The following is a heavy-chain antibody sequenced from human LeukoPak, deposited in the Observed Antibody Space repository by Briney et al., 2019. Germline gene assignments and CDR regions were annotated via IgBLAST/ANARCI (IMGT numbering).Heavy chain of an antibody. J-gene: IGHJ3*02. D-gene: IGHD4-17*01. CDR2: INPSGGST. CDR1: GYTFTSYY. CDR3: ARHIRQENDYGDYVAKDAFDI. V-gene: IGHV1-46*01. Sequence: ASVKVSCKASGYTFTSYYMHWVRQAPGQGLEWMGIINPSGGSTSYAQKFQGRVTMTRDTSTSTVYMELSSLRSEDTAVYYCARHIRQENDYGDYVAKDAFDIWGQGTMVTVSS.